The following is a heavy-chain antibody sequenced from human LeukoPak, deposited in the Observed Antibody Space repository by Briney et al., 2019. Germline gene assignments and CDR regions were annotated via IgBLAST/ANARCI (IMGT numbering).Heavy chain of an antibody. V-gene: IGHV4-4*02. Sequence: SGTLSLTCAVSGGSISSSNWWSWVRQPPGKGLEWFGEINHSGSTNYNPSLKSRVTISVDTSKNQFSLKLSSVTAADTAVYYCARQLGSGWSDAFDVWGQGTMVTVSS. D-gene: IGHD6-19*01. CDR3: ARQLGSGWSDAFDV. CDR2: INHSGST. CDR1: GGSISSSNW. J-gene: IGHJ3*01.